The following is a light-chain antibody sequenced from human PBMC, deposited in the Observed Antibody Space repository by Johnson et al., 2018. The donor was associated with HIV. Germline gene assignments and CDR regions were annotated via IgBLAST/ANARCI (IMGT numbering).Light chain of an antibody. V-gene: IGLV1-51*02. CDR2: ENN. CDR3: GTWDSTLSAGRYV. Sequence: QSVLTQPPSVSAAPGQKVTISCSGSSSNIGNNYVSWYQQLPGTAPKPLIYENNKRPSGIPDRFSGSKSGTSATLGITGLQTGDEAEYYCGTWDSTLSAGRYVFGTGTKVTVL. CDR1: SSNIGNNY. J-gene: IGLJ1*01.